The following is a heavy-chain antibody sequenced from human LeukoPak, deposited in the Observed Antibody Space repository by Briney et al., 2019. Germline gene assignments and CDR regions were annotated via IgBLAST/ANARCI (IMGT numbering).Heavy chain of an antibody. CDR2: ISSSSSYI. V-gene: IGHV3-21*01. CDR1: GFTFNTYN. J-gene: IGHJ5*02. CDR3: ARGTIYDSSGDWFDP. Sequence: PGGPLRLSCAASGFTFNTYNMNWVRQAPGKGLEWVSSISSSSSYIYYADSVKGRFTISRDNAKNSLYLQMNSLRAEDTAVYYCARGTIYDSSGDWFDPWGQGTLVTVSS. D-gene: IGHD3-22*01.